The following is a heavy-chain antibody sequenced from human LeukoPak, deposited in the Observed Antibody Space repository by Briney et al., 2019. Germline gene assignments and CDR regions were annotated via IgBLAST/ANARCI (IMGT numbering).Heavy chain of an antibody. V-gene: IGHV3-53*01. J-gene: IGHJ4*02. CDR2: NYSGGST. Sequence: GGSLRLSCAASGFTVSSNYMSWVRQAPGKGLEWVSVNYSGGSTYYADSVKGRFTISRDNSKNTLYLQMNSLRAEDTAVYYCARDRVYCSGGSCPRNFDYWGQGTLVTVSS. D-gene: IGHD2-15*01. CDR3: ARDRVYCSGGSCPRNFDY. CDR1: GFTVSSNY.